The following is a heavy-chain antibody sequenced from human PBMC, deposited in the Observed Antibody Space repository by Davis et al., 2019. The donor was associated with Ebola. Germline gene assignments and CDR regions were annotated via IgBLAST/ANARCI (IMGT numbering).Heavy chain of an antibody. CDR3: VTGGSYPFDY. CDR1: GGTFSSYA. D-gene: IGHD1-26*01. V-gene: IGHV7-4-1*02. J-gene: IGHJ4*02. Sequence: ASVKVSCKASGGTFSSYAISWVRQAPGQGLEWMGWINTKTGNPTYAQGFTGRFVFSLDTSVNTAYLQITSLKAEDTAVYFCVTGGSYPFDYWGQGSLVTVYS. CDR2: INTKTGNP.